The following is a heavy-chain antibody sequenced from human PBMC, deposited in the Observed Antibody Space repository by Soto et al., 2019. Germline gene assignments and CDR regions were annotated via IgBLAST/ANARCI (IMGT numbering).Heavy chain of an antibody. Sequence: GGSLRLSCAASGFTFSSYGMHWVRQAPGKGLEWVAVIWYDGSNKYYADSVKGRFTISRDNSKNTPYLQMNSLRAEDTAVYYCARDTWKSAYDCMDAWGQGTTVTVS. CDR3: ARDTWKSAYDCMDA. D-gene: IGHD5-12*01. J-gene: IGHJ6*02. V-gene: IGHV3-33*01. CDR1: GFTFSSYG. CDR2: IWYDGSNK.